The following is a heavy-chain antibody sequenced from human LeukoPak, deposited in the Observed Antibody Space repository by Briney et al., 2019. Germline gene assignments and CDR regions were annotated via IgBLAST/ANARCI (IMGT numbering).Heavy chain of an antibody. CDR1: GGSISSYY. J-gene: IGHJ5*02. V-gene: IGHV4-59*08. CDR2: IYYSGST. CDR3: AGHAAIFGVVGWFDP. D-gene: IGHD3-3*01. Sequence: SETLSLTCTVSGGSISSYYWSWIRQPPGKGLEWIGYIYYSGSTNYNPSLKSRVTISVDTSKNQFSLKLSSVTAADTAVYYCAGHAAIFGVVGWFDPWGQGTLVTVSS.